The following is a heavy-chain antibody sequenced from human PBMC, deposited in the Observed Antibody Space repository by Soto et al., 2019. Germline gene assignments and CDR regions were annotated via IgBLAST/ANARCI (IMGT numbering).Heavy chain of an antibody. Sequence: GGSLGLSCAASGFTFCYYNMHWVRQAPGKGLEWVSFVRSSGDDTYYADSVKGRFTISRDNAKDSLYLQMNSLREEDTAVYYCARDGESSSSSDFDFWGQGALVTVSS. J-gene: IGHJ4*02. CDR1: GFTFCYYN. V-gene: IGHV3-48*02. D-gene: IGHD2-2*01. CDR2: VRSSGDDT. CDR3: ARDGESSSSSDFDF.